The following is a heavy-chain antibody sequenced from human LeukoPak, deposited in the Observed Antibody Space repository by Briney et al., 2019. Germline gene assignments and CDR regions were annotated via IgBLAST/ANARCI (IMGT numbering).Heavy chain of an antibody. J-gene: IGHJ4*02. CDR1: GGTFSSYA. CDR3: ARSPDNYEKLSGRFDY. Sequence: ASVKVSCKASGGTFSSYAISWVRQAPGQGLEWMGGIIPIFGTANYAQKFQGRVTITADESTSTAYMELSSLRSEDTAVYYCARSPDNYEKLSGRFDYWGQGTLVTVSS. V-gene: IGHV1-69*13. D-gene: IGHD4-11*01. CDR2: IIPIFGTA.